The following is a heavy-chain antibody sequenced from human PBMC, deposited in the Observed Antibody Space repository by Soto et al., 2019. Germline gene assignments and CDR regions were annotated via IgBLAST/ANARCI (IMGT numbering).Heavy chain of an antibody. D-gene: IGHD6-6*01. CDR1: GYSFPRYW. CDR2: IGPSDSYI. V-gene: IGHV5-10-1*01. Sequence: GESLTLSCHGSGYSFPRYWISWVRQMPGKGLQWMGRIGPSDSYINYSPSFEGHVNISIDKSINTAYLQWSSLKASDTAIYYCARHGQLALFDQWGQGTLVTVSS. CDR3: ARHGQLALFDQ. J-gene: IGHJ5*02.